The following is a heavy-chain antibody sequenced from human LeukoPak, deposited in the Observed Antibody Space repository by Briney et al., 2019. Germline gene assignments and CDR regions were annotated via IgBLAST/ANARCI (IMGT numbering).Heavy chain of an antibody. CDR1: GDSMSHYY. Sequence: SETLSLTCSVSGDSMSHYYWSWLRQPPGKGLEWIGYIHYLGSTKYNPSLKSRLTISVDTSKSHFSPRLTSVTAADTGIYFCARTGTTFFDYWGQGTLVTVSS. CDR3: ARTGTTFFDY. D-gene: IGHD1-7*01. CDR2: IHYLGST. V-gene: IGHV4-59*01. J-gene: IGHJ4*02.